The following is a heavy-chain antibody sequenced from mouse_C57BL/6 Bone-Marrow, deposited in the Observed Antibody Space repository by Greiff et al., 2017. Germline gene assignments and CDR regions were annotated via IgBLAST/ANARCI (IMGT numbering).Heavy chain of an antibody. J-gene: IGHJ2*01. Sequence: QVQLQQPGTELVTPGASVKLSCKASGYTFTSYWMPWVKQRPGQGLEWLGNINPSNGGTNYTEQFKSKDTLTVDKSSRTAYMQLSSLTSEDCAVYDCARSEILCYYGGSSGDYWGQGTTLTVSS. V-gene: IGHV1-53*01. CDR3: ARSEILCYYGGSSGDY. D-gene: IGHD1-1*01. CDR1: GYTFTSYW. CDR2: INPSNGGT.